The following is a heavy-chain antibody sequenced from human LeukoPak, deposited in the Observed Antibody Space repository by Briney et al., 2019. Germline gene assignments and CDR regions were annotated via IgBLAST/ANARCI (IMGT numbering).Heavy chain of an antibody. CDR1: GFTFSSYW. CDR3: ARVGEHDAFDI. J-gene: IGHJ3*02. D-gene: IGHD2-21*01. V-gene: IGHV3-7*01. Sequence: PGGSLRLSCAASGFTFSSYWMSWVRQAPGKGLEWVANIKQDGSEKYYVDSVKGRFTISRDNAKNSLYLQMNSLRAEDTAVDYCARVGEHDAFDIWGQGTMVTVSS. CDR2: IKQDGSEK.